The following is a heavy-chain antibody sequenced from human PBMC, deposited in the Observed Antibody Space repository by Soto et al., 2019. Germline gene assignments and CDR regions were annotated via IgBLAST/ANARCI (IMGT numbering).Heavy chain of an antibody. CDR2: ISYDGSNK. D-gene: IGHD3-10*01. CDR3: AKDQAYGSGSYYYYYGMDV. J-gene: IGHJ6*02. Sequence: QVQLVESGGGVVQPGRSLRLSCAASGFTFSSYGRHWVRQAPGKGLEWVAVISYDGSNKYYADSVKGRFTISRDNSKNTLYLQMNSLRAEDTAVYYCAKDQAYGSGSYYYYYGMDVWGQGTTVTVSS. CDR1: GFTFSSYG. V-gene: IGHV3-30*18.